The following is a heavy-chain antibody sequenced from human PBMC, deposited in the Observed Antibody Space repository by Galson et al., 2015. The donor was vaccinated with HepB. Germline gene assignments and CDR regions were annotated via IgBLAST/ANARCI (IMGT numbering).Heavy chain of an antibody. J-gene: IGHJ4*02. Sequence: SVKVSCKVPGYTLTELSMHWVRQAPGKGLEWMGGFDPEDGETIYAQKFQGRVTMTEDTSTDTAYMELSSLRSEDTAVYYCATAVAALYYFDYWGQGTLVTVSS. CDR1: GYTLTELS. CDR2: FDPEDGET. V-gene: IGHV1-24*01. CDR3: ATAVAALYYFDY. D-gene: IGHD6-19*01.